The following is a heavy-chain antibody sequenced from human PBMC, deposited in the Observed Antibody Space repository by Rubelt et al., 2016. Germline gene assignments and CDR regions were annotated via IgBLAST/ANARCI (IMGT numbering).Heavy chain of an antibody. CDR1: GGSFSGYY. Sequence: QVQLQQWGAGLLKPSETLSLTCAVYGGSFSGYYWSWIRQSAGQGLEWIGRVDPSGSTNSNPSLKSRITMSVDTSKNQFSLKLNSGTAADTAVYFCARGWGSRWYYFDYWGQGILVTVSS. CDR3: ARGWGSRWYYFDY. CDR2: VDPSGST. V-gene: IGHV4-59*10. J-gene: IGHJ4*02. D-gene: IGHD6-13*01.